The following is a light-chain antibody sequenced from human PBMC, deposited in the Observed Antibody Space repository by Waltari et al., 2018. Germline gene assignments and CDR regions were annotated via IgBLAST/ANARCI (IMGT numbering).Light chain of an antibody. J-gene: IGKJ1*01. CDR3: QQSKIWPA. CDR1: QGISSD. CDR2: GAS. V-gene: IGKV3-15*01. Sequence: EIVMTQSPATLSVSPGERATLSCGASQGISSDLAWYQQKPGQAPRLLIFGASTRATGVPARVSGSGSGTEFTLTISSLQSEDFGVYYCQQSKIWPAFGQGTKVEIK.